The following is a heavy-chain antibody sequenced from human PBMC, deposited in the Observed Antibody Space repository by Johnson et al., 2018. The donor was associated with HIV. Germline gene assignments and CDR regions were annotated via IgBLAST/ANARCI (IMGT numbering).Heavy chain of an antibody. CDR1: GFTFSSYA. CDR3: AKVGATVITPRGEAFDS. D-gene: IGHD4-23*01. CDR2: ISYDGSNK. V-gene: IGHV3-30-3*01. J-gene: IGHJ3*02. Sequence: QVLLVESGGGVVQPGRSLRLSCAASGFTFSSYAMHWVRQAPGKGLEWVAVISYDGSNKYYADSVKGRFTISRDNSKNTLYLQMNSLRVEDTAVYYCAKVGATVITPRGEAFDSWGQGTMVTVSS.